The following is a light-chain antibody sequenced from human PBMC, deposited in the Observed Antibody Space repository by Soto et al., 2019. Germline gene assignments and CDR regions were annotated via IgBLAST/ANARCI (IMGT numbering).Light chain of an antibody. CDR3: CSYAGSHTFKV. V-gene: IGLV2-11*01. CDR1: SSDVGAYDS. Sequence: QSALTQPRSVSGSPGQSVTISCAGTSSDVGAYDSVSWYQQHPGKAPKFLIYDVTRRPSGVPDRFSGSKSGNTASLTISGLQAEDEADYYCCSYAGSHTFKVFGGGTKVNVL. CDR2: DVT. J-gene: IGLJ3*02.